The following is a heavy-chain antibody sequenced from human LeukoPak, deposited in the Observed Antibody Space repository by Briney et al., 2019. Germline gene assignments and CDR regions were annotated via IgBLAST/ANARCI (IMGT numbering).Heavy chain of an antibody. CDR2: IYWDDDK. D-gene: IGHD3-10*01. CDR1: GFSLSTSGVG. J-gene: IGHJ4*02. CDR3: AHSPLGMYGSGEAFYFDY. V-gene: IGHV2-5*02. Sequence: SGPTLVNPTQTLTLTCTFSGFSLSTSGVGVGWIRQPPGEALEWLALIYWDDDKRYSPSLKSRLTITKDTSKNQVVLTMTNMDPVDTATYYCAHSPLGMYGSGEAFYFDYWGQGTLVTVSS.